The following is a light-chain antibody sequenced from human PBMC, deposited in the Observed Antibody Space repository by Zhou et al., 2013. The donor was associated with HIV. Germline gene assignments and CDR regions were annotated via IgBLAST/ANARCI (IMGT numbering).Light chain of an antibody. CDR1: QSISTY. J-gene: IGKJ2*01. CDR2: AAS. CDR3: QQYHDYPYT. Sequence: DIQMTQSPSSLSASVGDRVTITCRASQSISTYVNWYEQKPGKAPKLLIYAASNLQSGVPSRFSGSGSGTDFTLTITSLQPDDFATYYCQQYHDYPYTFGQGTKVEIK. V-gene: IGKV1-39*01.